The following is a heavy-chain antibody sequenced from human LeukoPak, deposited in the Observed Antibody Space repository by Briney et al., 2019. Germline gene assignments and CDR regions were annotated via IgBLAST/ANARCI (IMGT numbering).Heavy chain of an antibody. V-gene: IGHV1-8*03. D-gene: IGHD6-13*01. CDR2: MNPNSGNT. CDR3: AAVAAAGRYYYYYMDV. CDR1: GYTFTSYD. J-gene: IGHJ6*03. Sequence: ASVKVSCKASGYTFTSYDINWVRQATGQGLEWMGWMNPNSGNTGYAQKFQGRVTITRNTSISTAYMELSSLRSEDTAVYYCAAVAAAGRYYYYYMDVWGKGTTVTVSS.